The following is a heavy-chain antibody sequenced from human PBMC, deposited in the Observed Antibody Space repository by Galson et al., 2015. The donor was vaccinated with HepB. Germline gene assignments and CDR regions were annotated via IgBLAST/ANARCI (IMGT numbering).Heavy chain of an antibody. D-gene: IGHD6-19*01. Sequence: SLRLSCAASGFTFKSYAMTWVRQAPGKGLEWVSSISGSGGSTYYADSVEGRFTISRDNSKNTLYLQMNSLRVEDTAVYYCAKGLESSAWYAVRTLDYWGQGTLLTVSS. CDR2: ISGSGGST. J-gene: IGHJ4*02. CDR1: GFTFKSYA. CDR3: AKGLESSAWYAVRTLDY. V-gene: IGHV3-23*01.